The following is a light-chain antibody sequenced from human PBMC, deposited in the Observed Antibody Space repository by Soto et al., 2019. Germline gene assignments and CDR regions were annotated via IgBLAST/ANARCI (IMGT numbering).Light chain of an antibody. CDR1: QSLLYSDGHTY. J-gene: IGKJ1*01. Sequence: DIVMTQSPLSLPVTLGQPASISCRSSQSLLYSDGHTYLNWFQQRPGQSPRRLIYKVSNRDSGVPDRFSGSGSDTDFTLNLSRVEAEDVGVYYCLQGTHWPWTFGQGTKVDIK. CDR3: LQGTHWPWT. V-gene: IGKV2-30*01. CDR2: KVS.